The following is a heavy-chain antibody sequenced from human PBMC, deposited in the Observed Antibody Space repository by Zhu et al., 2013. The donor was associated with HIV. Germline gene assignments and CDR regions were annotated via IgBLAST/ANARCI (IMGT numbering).Heavy chain of an antibody. CDR3: ARGYDSSVVTAFDY. D-gene: IGHD3-22*01. Sequence: QVQLVQSGAEVKKPGASVKVSCKASGYSFINYGISWVRQAPGQGLEWMGWLGSYNGNTNYAQNLQGRVTMTTDTSTTTVYLELRSLRSDDTAVYYCARGYDSSVVTAFDYWGQGTLVTSPQ. V-gene: IGHV1-18*01. CDR1: GYSFINYG. CDR2: LGSYNGNT. J-gene: IGHJ4*02.